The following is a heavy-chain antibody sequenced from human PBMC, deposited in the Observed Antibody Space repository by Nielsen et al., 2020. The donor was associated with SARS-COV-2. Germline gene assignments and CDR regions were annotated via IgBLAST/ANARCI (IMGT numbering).Heavy chain of an antibody. CDR1: GYTFTGYY. D-gene: IGHD7-27*01. CDR2: ISAYNGNT. J-gene: IGHJ3*02. V-gene: IGHV1-18*04. Sequence: ASVKVSCKASGYTFTGYYMHWVRQAPGQGLEWMGWISAYNGNTNCAQKLQGRVTMTTDTSTSTAYMELRSLRSDDTAVYYCASAPGATDAFDIWGQGTMVTVSS. CDR3: ASAPGATDAFDI.